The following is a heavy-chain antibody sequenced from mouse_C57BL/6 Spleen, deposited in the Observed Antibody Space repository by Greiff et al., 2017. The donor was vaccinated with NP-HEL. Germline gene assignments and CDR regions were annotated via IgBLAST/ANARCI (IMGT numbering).Heavy chain of an antibody. CDR1: GYTFTSYD. Sequence: VQLQQSGPELVKPGASVKLSCKASGYTFTSYDINWVKQRPGQGLEWIGWIYPRDGSTKYNEKFKGKATLTVDTSSSTAYMELHSLTSEDSAVYFCARSVAYYYGSSYWYFDVWGTGTTVTVSS. V-gene: IGHV1-85*01. CDR2: IYPRDGST. J-gene: IGHJ1*03. D-gene: IGHD1-1*01. CDR3: ARSVAYYYGSSYWYFDV.